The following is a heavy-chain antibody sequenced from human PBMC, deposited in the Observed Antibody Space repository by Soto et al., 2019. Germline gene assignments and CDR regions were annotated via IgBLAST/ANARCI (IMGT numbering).Heavy chain of an antibody. Sequence: GASVKVSCKASGYTFTRSGISWVRQAPGQGPEWMGWISSYNGDTNYAQTFQGRVTMTTDTSTSTAYMELRSLRSDDTAVYYCARDGDIVVVPAALNWFDPWGQGTLVTVSS. CDR3: ARDGDIVVVPAALNWFDP. D-gene: IGHD2-2*01. V-gene: IGHV1-18*01. CDR1: GYTFTRSG. CDR2: ISSYNGDT. J-gene: IGHJ5*02.